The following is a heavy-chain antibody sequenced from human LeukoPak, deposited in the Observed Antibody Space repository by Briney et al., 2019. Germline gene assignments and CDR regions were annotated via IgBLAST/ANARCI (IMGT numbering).Heavy chain of an antibody. J-gene: IGHJ6*03. CDR2: VHYNGGP. CDR1: GGSISGYY. CDR3: ARTTFWSGRSPDYHHCYMDV. D-gene: IGHD3-3*01. V-gene: IGHV4-59*01. Sequence: SETLSLTCTVSGGSISGYYWSWIRQAPGKGLEWIGYVHYNGGPNYNASLKSRVTISVDASKNQFSLKVSSVSAADTAVYYCARTTFWSGRSPDYHHCYMDVWGKGTTVTVSS.